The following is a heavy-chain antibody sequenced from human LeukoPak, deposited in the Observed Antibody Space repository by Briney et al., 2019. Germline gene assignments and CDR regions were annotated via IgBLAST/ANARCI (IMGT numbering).Heavy chain of an antibody. Sequence: SETLSLTCSVSGDSISIYYWSWIRQPPGKGLEWIGYIYYSGSTNYNPSLKSRVIISVDTSKNQFSLKLSSVTAADTAVYYCARHSGSYYVYWGQGTLVTVSS. CDR1: GDSISIYY. CDR3: ARHSGSYYVY. V-gene: IGHV4-59*08. J-gene: IGHJ4*02. CDR2: IYYSGST. D-gene: IGHD1-26*01.